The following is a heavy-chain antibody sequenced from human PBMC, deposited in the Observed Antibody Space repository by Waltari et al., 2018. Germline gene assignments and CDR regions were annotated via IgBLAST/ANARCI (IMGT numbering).Heavy chain of an antibody. CDR1: GYSIRSGYY. CDR3: ARGAAAGSGPLIDY. CDR2: VYHSGNT. J-gene: IGHJ4*02. Sequence: QVQLQESGPGLLNPSETLSLTCAVSGYSIRSGYYWGWVRQPPGKGLEWIGSVYHSGNTYYNPSIKSRLSISADTSNNQLSLKLSSVTAADTAVYYCARGAAAGSGPLIDYWGQGILVTVSS. V-gene: IGHV4-38-2*01. D-gene: IGHD6-13*01.